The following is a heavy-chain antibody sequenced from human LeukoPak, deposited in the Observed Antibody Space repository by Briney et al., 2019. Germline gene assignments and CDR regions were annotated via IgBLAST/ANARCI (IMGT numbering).Heavy chain of an antibody. CDR1: GYSISSGYY. V-gene: IGHV4-38-2*01. CDR3: ARIIIAYYDFWSGYPTIFDY. Sequence: PSETLSLTCAVSGYSISSGYYWGWIRQPPGKGLEWMGSIYHSGSTYYNPSLKSRVTISVDTSKNQFSLKLSSVTAADTAVYYCARIIIAYYDFWSGYPTIFDYWGQGTLVTVSS. D-gene: IGHD3-3*01. J-gene: IGHJ4*02. CDR2: IYHSGST.